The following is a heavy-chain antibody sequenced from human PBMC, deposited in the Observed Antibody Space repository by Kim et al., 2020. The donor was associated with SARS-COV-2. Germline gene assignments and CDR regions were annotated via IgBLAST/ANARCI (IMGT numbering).Heavy chain of an antibody. CDR2: K. CDR3: ARAREKSFDY. J-gene: IGHJ4*02. V-gene: IGHV3-33*01. Sequence: KNYADSVKGRFTISRDNAKNTVDLQMNCLRVEDTALYYCARAREKSFDYWGQGTLVTVSS.